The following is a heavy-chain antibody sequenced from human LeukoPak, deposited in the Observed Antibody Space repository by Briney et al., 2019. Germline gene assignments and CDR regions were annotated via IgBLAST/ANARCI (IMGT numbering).Heavy chain of an antibody. J-gene: IGHJ3*02. CDR2: IYYSGST. CDR3: ARSVSDNAFDI. CDR1: GGSISSGGYY. D-gene: IGHD2-15*01. V-gene: IGHV4-31*03. Sequence: SETLSLTCTVSGGSISSGGYYWSWIRQQPGKGLEWIGYIYYSGSTYYNPSLKSRVTISVDTSKNQFSLKLSSVTAADTAVYYCARSVSDNAFDIWGQGTMVTVSS.